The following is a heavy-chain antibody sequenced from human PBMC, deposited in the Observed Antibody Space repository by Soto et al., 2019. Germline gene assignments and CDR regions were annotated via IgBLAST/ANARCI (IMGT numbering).Heavy chain of an antibody. V-gene: IGHV3-74*01. CDR3: ARGVLPAPPLDT. CDR2: INSGGSTT. CDR1: GFTFSTHW. J-gene: IGHJ5*02. D-gene: IGHD2-2*01. Sequence: PGGSLRLSCAASGFTFSTHWMHWVRQAPGKGLVWVSRINSGGSTTNYADSVKGRFTISRDNAKNTLYLQMHSLRAGDTAVYYCARGVLPAPPLDTWGQGTLVTVSS.